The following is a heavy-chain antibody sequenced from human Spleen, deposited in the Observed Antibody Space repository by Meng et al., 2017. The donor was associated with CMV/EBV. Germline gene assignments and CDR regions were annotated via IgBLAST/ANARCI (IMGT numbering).Heavy chain of an antibody. Sequence: GGSLRLSCAASGFIFSSYSINWVRQAPGKGLEWVSSISGSSVYIYYADSVKGRFTISRDNSKNSLYLQMTSLRVEDTAVYYCARGGGEYWGQGILVTVSS. CDR2: ISGSSVYI. V-gene: IGHV3-21*01. CDR3: ARGGGEY. J-gene: IGHJ4*02. CDR1: GFIFSSYS. D-gene: IGHD2/OR15-2a*01.